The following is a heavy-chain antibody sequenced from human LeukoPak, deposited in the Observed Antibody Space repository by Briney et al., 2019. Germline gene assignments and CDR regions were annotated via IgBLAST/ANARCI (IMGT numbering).Heavy chain of an antibody. D-gene: IGHD3-10*01. J-gene: IGHJ4*02. V-gene: IGHV3-11*01. CDR2: ISSSGSTI. Sequence: PGGSLRLSCAASGFTFSDYYMSWIRQAPGKGLEWVSYISSSGSTIYYADSVKGRFTISRDNAKNSLYLQMNSLRAEDTAVYYCARPIWGGTMVRGVIQPFDYWGQGTLVTVSS. CDR1: GFTFSDYY. CDR3: ARPIWGGTMVRGVIQPFDY.